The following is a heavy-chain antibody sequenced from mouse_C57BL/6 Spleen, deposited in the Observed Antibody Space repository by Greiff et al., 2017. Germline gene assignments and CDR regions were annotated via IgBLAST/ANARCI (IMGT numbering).Heavy chain of an antibody. J-gene: IGHJ1*03. CDR3: ARAPPCSYGSSYGWYFDV. D-gene: IGHD1-1*01. V-gene: IGHV7-3*01. CDR2: IRNKANGYTT. CDR1: GFTFTDYY. Sequence: EVKLQESGGGLVQPGGSLSLSCAASGFTFTDYYMSWVRQPPGKALEWLGFIRNKANGYTTEYSASVKGRFTISRANSQSILYLQRNALRAEDSATYYGARAPPCSYGSSYGWYFDVWGTGTTVTVFS.